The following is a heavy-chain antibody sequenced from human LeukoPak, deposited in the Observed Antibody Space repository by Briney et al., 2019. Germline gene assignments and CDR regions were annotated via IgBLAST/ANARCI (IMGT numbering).Heavy chain of an antibody. CDR2: ISYDGSNK. CDR1: GFTFSSYA. CDR3: AELGITMIGGV. J-gene: IGHJ6*04. Sequence: GGSLRLSCAASGFTFSSYAMHWVRQAPGKGLEWVAVISYDGSNKYYADSVKGRFTISRDNTKKSLYLQMNSLRAEDTAVYYCAELGITMIGGVWGKGTTVTITS. D-gene: IGHD3-10*02. V-gene: IGHV3-30*04.